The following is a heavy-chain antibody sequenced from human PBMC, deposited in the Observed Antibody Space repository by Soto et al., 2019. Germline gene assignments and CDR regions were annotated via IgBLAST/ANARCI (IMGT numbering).Heavy chain of an antibody. CDR2: ISYDGSNK. J-gene: IGHJ4*02. D-gene: IGHD3-22*01. V-gene: IGHV3-30*18. CDR3: AKEGPDYYDSSCYFDY. CDR1: GLTFSSYG. Sequence: QVQLVESGGGVVQPGRSLRLSCAASGLTFSSYGMHWVRPAPGKGLEWVAVISYDGSNKYYADSVKGRFTISRDNSQNTLYLQMNSLRAEDTAVYYCAKEGPDYYDSSCYFDYWGQGTLVTVSS.